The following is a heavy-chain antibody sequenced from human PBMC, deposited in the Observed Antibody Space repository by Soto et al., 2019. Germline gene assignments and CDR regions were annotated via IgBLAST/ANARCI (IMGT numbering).Heavy chain of an antibody. D-gene: IGHD4-17*01. CDR2: MNPNSGNT. Sequence: QVQLVQSGAEVKEPRASVKVSCKASGYTVTSYDINWVRQATGQGLEWMGWMNPNSGNTGYAQKFQGRVTMTMNTSISTAYMELSSLRSEDTAVYYCARVNHGDYVGDAFDIWGQGTMVTVSS. CDR1: GYTVTSYD. J-gene: IGHJ3*02. V-gene: IGHV1-8*01. CDR3: ARVNHGDYVGDAFDI.